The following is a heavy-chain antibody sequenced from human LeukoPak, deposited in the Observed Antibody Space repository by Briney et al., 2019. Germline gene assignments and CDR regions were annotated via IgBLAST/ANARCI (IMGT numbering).Heavy chain of an antibody. CDR1: GYTFTSYG. J-gene: IGHJ4*02. Sequence: ASVKVSFKASGYTFTSYGISWVRQAPGQGLEWMGWISAYNGNTNYAQKLQGRVTMTTDTSTSTAYMELRSLRSDDTAVYYCARDLIDFWSGYYFDYWGQGTLVTVSS. V-gene: IGHV1-18*01. CDR3: ARDLIDFWSGYYFDY. D-gene: IGHD3-3*01. CDR2: ISAYNGNT.